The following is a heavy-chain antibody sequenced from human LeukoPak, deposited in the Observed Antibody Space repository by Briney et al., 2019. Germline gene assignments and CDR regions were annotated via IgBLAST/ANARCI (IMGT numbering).Heavy chain of an antibody. CDR1: GYAFRDHH. Sequence: ASVKVSCKALGYAFRDHHVQWVRQAPGQGLEWMGWIHTNSGDIRYGHKFQGRLTMTWDTSISTAYMELNGLTSDDTAIYYCSSHYGPGPVWGQGTLVTASS. V-gene: IGHV1-2*07. D-gene: IGHD3-10*01. J-gene: IGHJ4*02. CDR3: SSHYGPGPV. CDR2: IHTNSGDI.